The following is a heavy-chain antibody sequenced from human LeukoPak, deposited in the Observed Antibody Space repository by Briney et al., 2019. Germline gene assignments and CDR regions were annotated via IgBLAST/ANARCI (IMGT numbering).Heavy chain of an antibody. CDR2: IYYSGST. D-gene: IGHD6-13*01. Sequence: SETLSLTCTVSGYSISSGYYWGWIRQPPGKGLEWIEYIYYSGSTNYNPHLKSRVTISVETSKNEFSLKLRSVTAADTAVYYCARVTGYRIEDYFDYWGQGTLVTVSS. CDR3: ARVTGYRIEDYFDY. J-gene: IGHJ4*02. V-gene: IGHV4-61*01. CDR1: GYSISSGYY.